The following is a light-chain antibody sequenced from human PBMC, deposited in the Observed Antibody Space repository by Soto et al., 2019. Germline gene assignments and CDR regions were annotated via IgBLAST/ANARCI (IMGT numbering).Light chain of an antibody. CDR3: QQYGSSVLT. CDR1: QSVSTNS. V-gene: IGKV3-20*01. Sequence: EIVLTQSPDTLSLSPGERATLSCRASQSVSTNSLAWYQQKRGQAPRPLIYGASRRATGTPDRFSGSGSGTDFTLVISRLEPEDFAVYYCQQYGSSVLTFGGGTKVDI. CDR2: GAS. J-gene: IGKJ4*01.